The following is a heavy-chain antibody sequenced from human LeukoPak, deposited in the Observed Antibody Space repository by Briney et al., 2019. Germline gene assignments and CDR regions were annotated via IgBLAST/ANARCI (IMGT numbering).Heavy chain of an antibody. D-gene: IGHD2-2*01. Sequence: ASVKVSCKASGYTFTSYDINWVRQATGQGLEWMGWMNPNSGNTGYAQKFQGRVTITRNTSISTAYMELSSLRSEDTAVYYCARXRRAVVVPAAKTYYFDYWGQGTLVTVSS. J-gene: IGHJ4*02. V-gene: IGHV1-8*03. CDR1: GYTFTSYD. CDR2: MNPNSGNT. CDR3: ARXRRAVVVPAAKTYYFDY.